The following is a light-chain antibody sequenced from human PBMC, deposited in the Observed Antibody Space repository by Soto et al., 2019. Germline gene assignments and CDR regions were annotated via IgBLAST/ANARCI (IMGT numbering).Light chain of an antibody. Sequence: DIQMTQSPSSLSASVGDRVTITCRASQGISYYLAWYQQKPGKIPKVLIYTTSTLQSGVPSRFSGSGSGTDFTLTISSLQPEDVATYYCQKYDSVPPTFGQGTKVEIK. V-gene: IGKV1-27*01. CDR2: TTS. J-gene: IGKJ1*01. CDR3: QKYDSVPPT. CDR1: QGISYY.